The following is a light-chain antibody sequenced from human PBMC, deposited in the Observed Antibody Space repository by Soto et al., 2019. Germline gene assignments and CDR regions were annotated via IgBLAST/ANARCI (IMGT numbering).Light chain of an antibody. CDR2: EGS. J-gene: IGLJ1*01. CDR3: CSYAGSSTWL. Sequence: QSVLTQPASVSGSPGQSITISCTGTSSDVGSYNLVSWYQQHPGKAPKLMIYEGSKRPSGVSNRFSGSKSGNTASLTISGLQAEDEADYYCCSYAGSSTWLFGTGTKVT. V-gene: IGLV2-23*01. CDR1: SSDVGSYNL.